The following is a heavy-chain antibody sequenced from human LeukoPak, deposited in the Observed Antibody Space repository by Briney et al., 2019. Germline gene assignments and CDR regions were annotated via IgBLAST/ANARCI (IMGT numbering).Heavy chain of an antibody. D-gene: IGHD4-4*01. V-gene: IGHV1-2*02. Sequence: VASVKVPCTASGYSFTDYYVQWVRQAPGQGLEWMGSVHPDTGVTNYAQKFHGRVTMIRDTSINTAYMILNSLTSDDTAVYYCASLTVSTGSGNFWGQGTLVTVSS. CDR3: ASLTVSTGSGNF. CDR1: GYSFTDYY. CDR2: VHPDTGVT. J-gene: IGHJ4*02.